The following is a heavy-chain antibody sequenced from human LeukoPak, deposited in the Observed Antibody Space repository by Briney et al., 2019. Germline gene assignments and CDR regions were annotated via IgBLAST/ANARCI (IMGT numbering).Heavy chain of an antibody. CDR1: GFTFTNYW. Sequence: GGSLRLSCLASGFTFTNYWMSWVRQAPGKGLEWVANIKEDGSEKYYMDSVEGRFTISRDNARNSLYLQMDSLRAEDTAMYYCARDPDYAPDYWGQGTLVTVSS. V-gene: IGHV3-7*01. J-gene: IGHJ4*02. CDR3: ARDPDYAPDY. D-gene: IGHD4-17*01. CDR2: IKEDGSEK.